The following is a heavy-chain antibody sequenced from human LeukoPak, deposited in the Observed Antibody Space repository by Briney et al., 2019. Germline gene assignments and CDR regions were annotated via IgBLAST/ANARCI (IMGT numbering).Heavy chain of an antibody. Sequence: PGGSLRLSCAASGFSFDDYAMHWVRQAPGKGLEWVSAISWNGNSIVYADSVKGRFTISRGNAKNSLYLQMNSLRAEDTAVYYCAKNSGWFRFDSWGQGTLVTVSS. J-gene: IGHJ4*02. D-gene: IGHD6-19*01. CDR3: AKNSGWFRFDS. V-gene: IGHV3-9*01. CDR2: ISWNGNSI. CDR1: GFSFDDYA.